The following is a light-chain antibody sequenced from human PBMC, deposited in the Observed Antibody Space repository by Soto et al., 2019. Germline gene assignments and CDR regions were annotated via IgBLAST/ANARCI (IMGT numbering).Light chain of an antibody. J-gene: IGKJ1*01. CDR3: QQRSNWPGT. V-gene: IGKV3-15*01. Sequence: EIVMSQSPAPLSVSPGERATLSCRASQSVSSNLAWYQQKPGQAPRLLIYGASTRATGIPARFSGSGSGTEFTLTISSLQSEDFAVYYCQQRSNWPGTFGQGTKVDIK. CDR2: GAS. CDR1: QSVSSN.